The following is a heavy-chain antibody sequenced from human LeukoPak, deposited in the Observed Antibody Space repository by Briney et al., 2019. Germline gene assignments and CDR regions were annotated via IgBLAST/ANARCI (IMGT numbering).Heavy chain of an antibody. CDR3: AGSLAYCGGDCRLGDY. CDR2: IYSGGST. V-gene: IGHV3-66*01. Sequence: PGGSLRLSCAASGFTVSTNYMSWVRQAPGKGPEWVSVIYSGGSTYYADSVKGRFTISRDNSKNTLYLQMNSLRAEDTAVYYCAGSLAYCGGDCRLGDYWGQGTLVTVSS. CDR1: GFTVSTNY. J-gene: IGHJ4*02. D-gene: IGHD2-21*02.